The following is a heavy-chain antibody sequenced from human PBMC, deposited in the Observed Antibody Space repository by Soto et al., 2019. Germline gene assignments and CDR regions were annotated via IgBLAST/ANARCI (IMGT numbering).Heavy chain of an antibody. CDR1: GFTFSSYG. D-gene: IGHD1-26*01. CDR2: IWYDGSNK. V-gene: IGHV3-33*01. CDR3: ATSIVTNPQYYYYYGMDV. Sequence: QVQLVESGGGVVQPGRSLRLSCAASGFTFSSYGMHWVRQAPGKGLEWVAVIWYDGSNKYYADSVKGRFTISRDNSKNTXXLQMNSLRAEDTAVYYCATSIVTNPQYYYYYGMDVWGQGTTVTVSS. J-gene: IGHJ6*02.